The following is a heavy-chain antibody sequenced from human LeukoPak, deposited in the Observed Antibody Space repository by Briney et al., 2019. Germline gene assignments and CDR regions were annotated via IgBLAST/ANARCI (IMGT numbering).Heavy chain of an antibody. Sequence: SVKVSCKASGGTFSSYAISWVRQAPGQGLEWMGGIIPIFGTANYAQKFQGRVTITADKSTSTAYMELSSLRSEDTAVYYCARAGQWLVSGNYFDYWSQGTLVTVSS. D-gene: IGHD6-19*01. J-gene: IGHJ4*02. CDR1: GGTFSSYA. CDR2: IIPIFGTA. V-gene: IGHV1-69*06. CDR3: ARAGQWLVSGNYFDY.